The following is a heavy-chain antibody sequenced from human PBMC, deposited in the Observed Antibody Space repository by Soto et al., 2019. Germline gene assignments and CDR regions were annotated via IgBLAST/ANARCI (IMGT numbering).Heavy chain of an antibody. CDR3: AKGVPYGRYYGMDV. Sequence: LRLSCAASGFTFSNYWMSWVRQAPGKGLEWVANIKEDGSNKYYADSVKGRFTISRDNSKNTLYLQMNSLRAEDTAVYYCAKGVPYGRYYGMDVWGQGTTVTVSS. CDR1: GFTFSNYW. D-gene: IGHD3-16*01. CDR2: IKEDGSNK. V-gene: IGHV3-7*01. J-gene: IGHJ6*02.